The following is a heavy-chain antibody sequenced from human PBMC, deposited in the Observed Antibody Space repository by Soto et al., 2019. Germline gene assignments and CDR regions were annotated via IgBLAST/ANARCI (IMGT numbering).Heavy chain of an antibody. CDR1: GFTFNTFW. D-gene: IGHD2-15*01. Sequence: PGGSLRLSCAASGFTFNTFWMSWVRQSPGKGLEWVANIKHDGSETYYVDSVKGRFTISRDNAKNSLFLQMNTLRTEDTAVYYCARDFATRCSGSTCYPDAYWGQGALVTVST. CDR2: IKHDGSET. CDR3: ARDFATRCSGSTCYPDAY. J-gene: IGHJ4*02. V-gene: IGHV3-7*03.